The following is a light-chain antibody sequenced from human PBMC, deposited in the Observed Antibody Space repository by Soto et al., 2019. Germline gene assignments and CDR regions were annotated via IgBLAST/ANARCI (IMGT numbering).Light chain of an antibody. Sequence: QSVPTQSPSASGTPGQRVTISCSGINSNIGSNYVHWYQQFPGTAPKVLICRNSQRPSGVPDRFSGSKSGISASLAISGLRSEDEADYFCATWDDRLSGVVFGGGTKVTVL. CDR3: ATWDDRLSGVV. J-gene: IGLJ2*01. CDR1: NSNIGSNY. V-gene: IGLV1-47*01. CDR2: RNS.